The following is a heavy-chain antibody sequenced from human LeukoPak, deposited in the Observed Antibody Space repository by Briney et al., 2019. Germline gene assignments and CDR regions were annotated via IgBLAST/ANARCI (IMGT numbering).Heavy chain of an antibody. CDR1: GYTFTSYY. D-gene: IGHD1-26*01. CDR3: ARAAGIVGATRARGYFDY. CDR2: INPSGGST. V-gene: IGHV1-46*01. Sequence: ASVKVPCKASGYTFTSYYMHWVRQAPGQGLEWMGIINPSGGSTSYAQKFQGRVTMTRDTSTSTVYMELSSLRSEDTAVYYCARAAGIVGATRARGYFDYWGQGTLVTVSS. J-gene: IGHJ4*02.